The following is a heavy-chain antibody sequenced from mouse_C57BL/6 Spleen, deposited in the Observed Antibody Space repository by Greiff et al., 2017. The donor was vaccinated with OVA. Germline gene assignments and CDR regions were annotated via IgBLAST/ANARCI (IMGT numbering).Heavy chain of an antibody. J-gene: IGHJ4*01. V-gene: IGHV5-6*02. CDR2: ISSGGSYT. D-gene: IGHD1-2*01. CDR1: GFTFSSYG. CDR3: ARQRGTFFTDAMDY. Sequence: DVKLVESGGDLVKPGGSLKLSCAASGFTFSSYGMSWVRQTPDKRLEWVATISSGGSYTYYPDSVKGRFTISRDNAKNTLYLQMSSLKSEDTAMYYCARQRGTFFTDAMDYWGQGTSVTVSS.